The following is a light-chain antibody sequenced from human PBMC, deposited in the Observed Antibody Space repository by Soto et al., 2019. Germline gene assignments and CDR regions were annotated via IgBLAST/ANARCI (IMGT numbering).Light chain of an antibody. J-gene: IGKJ1*01. CDR3: QQYGGSPRT. CDR1: RVVAGVP. Sequence: EIVLTQSPGTWSFLPEKEPPSSGGAIRVVAGVPLAWYQQKRGQAPRLLLHDASSRATGIPDRFSGSGSGTDFTLTISRLEPEDFAVYYCQQYGGSPRTFGQGTKVEVK. CDR2: DAS. V-gene: IGKV3-20*01.